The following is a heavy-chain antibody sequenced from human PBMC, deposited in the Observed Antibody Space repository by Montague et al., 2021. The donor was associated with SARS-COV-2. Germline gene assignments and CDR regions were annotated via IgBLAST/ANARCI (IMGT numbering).Heavy chain of an antibody. CDR1: GFTFSNYW. CDR2: ISTDDGSTT. V-gene: IGHV3-74*01. J-gene: IGHJ4*02. CDR3: ARDLSSGWFRYFDC. Sequence: SPRLSCAASGFTFSNYWMHWVRQVPGKGLVWVSRISTDDGSTTTYADSVKGRFTISRDNAKNTLYLQMNSLRAEDTAVYYCARDLSSGWFRYFDCWGQGTLVTVSS. D-gene: IGHD6-19*01.